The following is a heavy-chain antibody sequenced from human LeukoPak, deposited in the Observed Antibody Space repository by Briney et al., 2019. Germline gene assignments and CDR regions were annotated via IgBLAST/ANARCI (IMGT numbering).Heavy chain of an antibody. CDR2: ISSSSSYI. CDR1: GFTFSSYS. J-gene: IGHJ5*02. Sequence: GRSPRLSCAASGFTFSSYSMNWVRQAPGKGLEWVSSISSSSSYIYYADSVKGRFTISRDNAKNSLYLQMNSLRAEDTAVYYCARGHIVVVPAAILDWFDPWGQGTLVTVSS. V-gene: IGHV3-21*01. D-gene: IGHD2-2*02. CDR3: ARGHIVVVPAAILDWFDP.